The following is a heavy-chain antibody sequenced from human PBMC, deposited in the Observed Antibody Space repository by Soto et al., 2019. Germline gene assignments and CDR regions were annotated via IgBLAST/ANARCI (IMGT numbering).Heavy chain of an antibody. D-gene: IGHD6-6*01. V-gene: IGHV4-31*03. CDR2: IYDSESA. J-gene: IGHJ4*02. Sequence: QVQLQESGPGLVKASQTLSLICSVSGESISSGGYYWSWIRHHPGKGLEWIGYIYDSESAYYNPSLKRRVTISMDTSKNHFAMKLSSVTAADTAVYYCARASSSSSAADYWGQGTLITVSS. CDR1: GESISSGGYY. CDR3: ARASSSSSAADY.